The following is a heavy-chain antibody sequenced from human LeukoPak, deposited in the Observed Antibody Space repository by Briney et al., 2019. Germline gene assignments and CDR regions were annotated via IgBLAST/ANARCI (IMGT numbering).Heavy chain of an antibody. J-gene: IGHJ6*03. CDR3: ARATGVGSEGFDYYYYMDV. V-gene: IGHV1-69*13. CDR2: IIPIFGTA. Sequence: GASVKVSCKASVGTFSSYAISWVRQAPGQGLEWMGGIIPIFGTANYAQKFQGRVTITADESTSTAYMELSSLRSEDTAVYYCARATGVGSEGFDYYYYMDVWGKGTTVTISS. D-gene: IGHD3-10*01. CDR1: VGTFSSYA.